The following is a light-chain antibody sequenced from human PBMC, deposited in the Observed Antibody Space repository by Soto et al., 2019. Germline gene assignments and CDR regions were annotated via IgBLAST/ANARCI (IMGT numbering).Light chain of an antibody. CDR3: QPAKIFPRS. J-gene: IGKJ1*01. CDR2: LAS. Sequence: DIQMTQSPSSLSAAVGDIVTITCRAARDVSRWLAWYQHRPGEAPKLLLYLASTLQGGVPSRFSSSGSGTEFHLTISGLQTDDFATYYCQPAKIFPRSFGQGTRVEV. V-gene: IGKV1-12*01. CDR1: RDVSRW.